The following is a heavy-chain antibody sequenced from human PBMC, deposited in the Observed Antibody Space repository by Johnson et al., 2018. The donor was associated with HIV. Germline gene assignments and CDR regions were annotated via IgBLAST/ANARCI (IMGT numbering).Heavy chain of an antibody. V-gene: IGHV3-20*04. J-gene: IGHJ3*02. Sequence: VQLVESGGGVVQPGRSLRLSCAASGFTFSNYGMHWVRQAPGKGLEWVSGINWNGGSTGYADSVKGRFTISRDKAKNCLYRQMNSLRAEDTALYFCARWEGYSPRAFDICGQVTMVTVSS. CDR3: ARWEGYSPRAFDI. D-gene: IGHD6-13*01. CDR1: GFTFSNYG. CDR2: INWNGGST.